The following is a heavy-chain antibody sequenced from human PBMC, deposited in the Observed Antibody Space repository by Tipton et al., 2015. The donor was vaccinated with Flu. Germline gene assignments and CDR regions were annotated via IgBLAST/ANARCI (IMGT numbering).Heavy chain of an antibody. CDR3: ARDQFRITMVQGLSSGFDP. V-gene: IGHV3-33*01. D-gene: IGHD3-10*01. J-gene: IGHJ5*02. CDR1: GFTFSSYG. Sequence: RSLRLSCAASGFTFSSYGMHWVRLAPGKGLEWVAVIWYDGSNKYYADSVKGRFTISRDNSKNTLYLQMNSLRAEDTAVYYCARDQFRITMVQGLSSGFDPWGQGTLVTVSS. CDR2: IWYDGSNK.